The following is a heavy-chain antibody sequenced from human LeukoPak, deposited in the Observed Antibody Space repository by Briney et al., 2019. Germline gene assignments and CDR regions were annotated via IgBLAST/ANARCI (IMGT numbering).Heavy chain of an antibody. Sequence: ASVKVSCKASGYTFTGYYMHWVRQAPGQGLEWMGWINPNSGGTNYAQKFQGRVTMTRDTSISTAYMELSRLRSDDTAVYYCARVDEYKDAFDIWGQGTMVIVSS. CDR2: INPNSGGT. V-gene: IGHV1-2*02. CDR3: ARVDEYKDAFDI. CDR1: GYTFTGYY. D-gene: IGHD1-1*01. J-gene: IGHJ3*02.